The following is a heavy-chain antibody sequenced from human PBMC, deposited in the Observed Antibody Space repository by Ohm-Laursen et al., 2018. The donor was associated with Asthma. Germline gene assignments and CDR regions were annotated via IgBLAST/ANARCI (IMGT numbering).Heavy chain of an antibody. D-gene: IGHD4-17*01. V-gene: IGHV3-30*18. CDR3: AKAVMSLDYGDYVGDY. CDR2: ISYDGSNK. CDR1: GFTFSSYG. J-gene: IGHJ4*01. Sequence: SLRLSCAASGFTFSSYGMHWVRQAPGKGLEWVAVISYDGSNKYYADSVKGRFTISRDNSKNTLYLQMNSLRAEDTAVYYCAKAVMSLDYGDYVGDYWGQGTLVTVSS.